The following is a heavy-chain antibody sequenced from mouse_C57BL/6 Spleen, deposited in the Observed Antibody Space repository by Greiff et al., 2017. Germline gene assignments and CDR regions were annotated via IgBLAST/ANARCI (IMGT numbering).Heavy chain of an antibody. CDR2: ISSGGSYT. V-gene: IGHV5-6*01. D-gene: IGHD2-3*01. J-gene: IGHJ4*01. CDR1: GFTFSSYG. CDR3: ARQDDGYSYAMDD. Sequence: EVKLMESGGDLVKPGGSLKLSCAASGFTFSSYGMSWVRQTPDKRLEWVATISSGGSYTYYPDSVKGRFTISRDNAKNTLYLQMSSLKSEDTAMYYCARQDDGYSYAMDDWGQGTSVTVSS.